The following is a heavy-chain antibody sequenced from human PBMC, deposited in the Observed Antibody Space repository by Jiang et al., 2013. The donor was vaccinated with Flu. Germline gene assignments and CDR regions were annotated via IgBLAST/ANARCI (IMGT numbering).Heavy chain of an antibody. J-gene: IGHJ3*02. D-gene: IGHD4-23*01. Sequence: SLTCTVSGGSISSYYWSWIRQPPGKGLEWIGYIYYSGSTNYNPSLKSRVTISVDTSKNQFSLKLSSVTAADTAVYYCASGADHDYGGIDIWGQGTMVTVSS. CDR2: IYYSGST. CDR3: ASGADHDYGGIDI. CDR1: GGSISSYY. V-gene: IGHV4-59*01.